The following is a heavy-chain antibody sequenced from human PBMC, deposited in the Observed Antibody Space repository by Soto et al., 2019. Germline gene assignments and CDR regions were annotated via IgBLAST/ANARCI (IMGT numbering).Heavy chain of an antibody. V-gene: IGHV3-30-3*01. CDR1: GFTFSSYA. Sequence: QVQLVESGGGVVQPGRSLRLSCAASGFTFSSYAMHWVRQAPGKGLEWVAVISYDGSNKYYADSVKGRFTISRDNSKNKLYLQMNSLRAEDTAVYYCARDNRNYYGSGSYSYYYYGMDVWGQGTTVTVSS. CDR2: ISYDGSNK. D-gene: IGHD3-10*01. CDR3: ARDNRNYYGSGSYSYYYYGMDV. J-gene: IGHJ6*02.